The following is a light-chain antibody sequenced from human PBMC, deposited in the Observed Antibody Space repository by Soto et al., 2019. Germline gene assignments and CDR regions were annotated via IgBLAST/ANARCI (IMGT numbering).Light chain of an antibody. CDR3: QQYSSYPYT. CDR1: QSISSW. Sequence: DIQMTQSPSTLSASVGDTVTITCRASQSISSWLAWYQRKPGKAPRLLMYQASTLESGVPSRFSGSGSGTELTLTISRLQPDDFATYYCQQYSSYPYTFGQGTKVDIK. V-gene: IGKV1-5*03. CDR2: QAS. J-gene: IGKJ2*01.